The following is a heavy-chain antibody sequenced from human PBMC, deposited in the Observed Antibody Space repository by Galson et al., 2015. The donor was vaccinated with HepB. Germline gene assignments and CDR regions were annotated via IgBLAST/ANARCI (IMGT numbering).Heavy chain of an antibody. Sequence: SLRLSCAASGFTFSDYYMSWIRQAPGKGLEWVSYISSSSSYTNYADSVKGRFTISRDNAKNSLYLQMNSLRAEDTAVYYCARDRGFGRYFDRPNAFDIWGQGTMVTVSS. J-gene: IGHJ3*02. CDR1: GFTFSDYY. CDR3: ARDRGFGRYFDRPNAFDI. CDR2: ISSSSSYT. D-gene: IGHD3-9*01. V-gene: IGHV3-11*06.